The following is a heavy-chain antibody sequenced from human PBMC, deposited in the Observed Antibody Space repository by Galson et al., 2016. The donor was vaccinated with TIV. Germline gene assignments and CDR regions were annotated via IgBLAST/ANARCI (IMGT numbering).Heavy chain of an antibody. Sequence: SLRLSCAAPGFTFSKYYMNWIRQAPGKGLEWISYISNSGNTKFCADSVKDRFTISRDNANNSLYLQMNSLRAEDTAVYYCARSYLGFGDPFDIWGQGTVVTVSS. CDR1: GFTFSKYY. CDR2: ISNSGNTK. J-gene: IGHJ3*02. D-gene: IGHD3-10*01. V-gene: IGHV3-11*01. CDR3: ARSYLGFGDPFDI.